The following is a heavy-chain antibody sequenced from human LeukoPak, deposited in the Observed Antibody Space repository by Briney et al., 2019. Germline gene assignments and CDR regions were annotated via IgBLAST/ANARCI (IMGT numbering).Heavy chain of an antibody. D-gene: IGHD3-3*01. CDR1: GGSISSYY. CDR3: AASQYYDFWSGYPRLNYYYYMDV. V-gene: IGHV4-4*07. CDR2: IYTSGST. Sequence: PSETLSLTCTVSGGSISSYYWSWIRQPAGKGLEGIGRIYTSGSTNYNPSLKSRVTMSVDTSKNQFSLKLSSVTAADTAVYYCAASQYYDFWSGYPRLNYYYYMDVWGKGTTVTVSS. J-gene: IGHJ6*03.